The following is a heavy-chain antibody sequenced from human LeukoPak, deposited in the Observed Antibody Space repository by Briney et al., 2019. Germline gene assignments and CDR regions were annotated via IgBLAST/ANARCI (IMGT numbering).Heavy chain of an antibody. D-gene: IGHD2-2*01. V-gene: IGHV1-18*01. CDR2: ISAYNGNT. CDR3: ARDHSSSCQLFDY. J-gene: IGHJ4*02. Sequence: ASVNVSCKASGYTFTTYAISWVRQAPGQGLEWMGWISAYNGNTNYAQKLQGRVTMTTDTSTSTAYMELRSLRSDDTAVYYCARDHSSSCQLFDYWGQGTPVSVSS. CDR1: GYTFTTYA.